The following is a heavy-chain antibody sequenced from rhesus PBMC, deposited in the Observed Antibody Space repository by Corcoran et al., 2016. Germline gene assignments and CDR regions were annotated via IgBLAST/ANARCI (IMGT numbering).Heavy chain of an antibody. CDR2: FNGNSGST. CDR3: ARPKYRSWSAVDY. Sequence: QVQLQESGPGLVKPSETLSLTCAVSGGSFSSYWWSWIRQHPGKGMEWIGEFNGNSGSTNYNPSLKRRVTISKDASKNQFSLKLSSVTAAATAVYYCARPKYRSWSAVDYWGQGVLVTVSS. J-gene: IGHJ4*01. CDR1: GGSFSSYW. V-gene: IGHV4-80*01. D-gene: IGHD6-13*01.